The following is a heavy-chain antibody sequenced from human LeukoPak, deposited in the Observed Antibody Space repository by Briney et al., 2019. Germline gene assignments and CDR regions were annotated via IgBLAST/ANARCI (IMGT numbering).Heavy chain of an antibody. CDR1: GYTFTSNN. J-gene: IGHJ6*03. D-gene: IGHD3-3*01. CDR2: MNPKSGNT. CDR3: ARDIGGRGYDFWSGYYYYYYMDV. Sequence: GASVKVSCKASGYTFTSNNINWVRQAPGQGLEWMGWMNPKSGNTDYAQKFQGRLTMTRDTSTNTAYMELSGPRSDDTAVYYCARDIGGRGYDFWSGYYYYYYMDVWGKGTTVTVSS. V-gene: IGHV1-8*02.